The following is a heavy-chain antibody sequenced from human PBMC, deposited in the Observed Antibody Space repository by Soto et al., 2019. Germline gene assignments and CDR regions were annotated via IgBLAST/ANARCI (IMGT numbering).Heavy chain of an antibody. CDR2: IYHSGST. Sequence: PSETLSLTCAVSGGSISSGGYSWSWIWQPPGKGLEWIGYIYHSGSTYYNPSLKSRVTISVDRSKDQFSLKLSSVTAADTAVYYCARGKGSMVRGVQADYRGQGTLVTVSS. D-gene: IGHD3-10*01. CDR1: GGSISSGGYS. J-gene: IGHJ4*02. V-gene: IGHV4-30-2*01. CDR3: ARGKGSMVRGVQADY.